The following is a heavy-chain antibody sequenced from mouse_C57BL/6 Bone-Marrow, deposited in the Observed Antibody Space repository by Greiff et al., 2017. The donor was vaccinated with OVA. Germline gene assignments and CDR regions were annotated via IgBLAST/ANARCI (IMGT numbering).Heavy chain of an antibody. V-gene: IGHV5-4*01. Sequence: DVQLVESGGGLVKPGGSLKLSCAASGFTFSSYAMSWVRQTPEKRLEWVATISDGGSYTYYPDNVKGRFTISRDNAKNNLYRQMSHLKSEDTAMYYCAIGEGCYGYDAYAMDYWGQGTSVTVSS. J-gene: IGHJ4*01. CDR2: ISDGGSYT. D-gene: IGHD2-2*01. CDR3: AIGEGCYGYDAYAMDY. CDR1: GFTFSSYA.